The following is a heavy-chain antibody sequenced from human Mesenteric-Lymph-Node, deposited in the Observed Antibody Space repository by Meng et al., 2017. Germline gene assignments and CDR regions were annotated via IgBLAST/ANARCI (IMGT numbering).Heavy chain of an antibody. V-gene: IGHV4-61*03. CDR3: ARMVRSGPFDY. D-gene: IGHD6-19*01. Sequence: QVQLQESGPVLVRPSETLSLTCTVSGDSVTSDYCWSWIRQSPRKGLELIGYIYNNGNTDYNPSLNSRATISLDTSKNHFSLKLNSVTAADAAVYYCARMVRSGPFDYWGQGTLVTVSS. CDR2: IYNNGNT. CDR1: GDSVTSDYC. J-gene: IGHJ4*02.